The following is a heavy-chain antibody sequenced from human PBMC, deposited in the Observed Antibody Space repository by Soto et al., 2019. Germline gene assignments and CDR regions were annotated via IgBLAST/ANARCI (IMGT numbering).Heavy chain of an antibody. CDR1: GGTFSSHA. V-gene: IGHV1-69*06. D-gene: IGHD5-12*01. CDR2: IIIIFGTT. CDR3: AIDRGKMATRLDR. J-gene: IGHJ5*02. Sequence: QMQLVQSGAEVKKPGSSVKVSCKASGGTFSSHAISWVRQAPGQGLEWMGGIIIIFGTTNYAQKFQGRVTLTADKSTSTVYLELRSLRSEDSAIYYCAIDRGKMATRLDRWGQGTLVTVSS.